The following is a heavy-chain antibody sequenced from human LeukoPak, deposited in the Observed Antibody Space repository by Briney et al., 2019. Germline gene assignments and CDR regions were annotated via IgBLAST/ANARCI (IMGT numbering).Heavy chain of an antibody. CDR3: ARDIGYYDSSGYYDY. Sequence: SETLSLTCTVSGGSISSYYWSWIRQPPGEGLEWIGYIYYSGSTNYNPSLKSRVTISVDTSKNQFSLKLSSVTAADMAVYYCARDIGYYDSSGYYDYWGQGTLVTVSS. D-gene: IGHD3-22*01. V-gene: IGHV4-59*01. CDR2: IYYSGST. J-gene: IGHJ4*02. CDR1: GGSISSYY.